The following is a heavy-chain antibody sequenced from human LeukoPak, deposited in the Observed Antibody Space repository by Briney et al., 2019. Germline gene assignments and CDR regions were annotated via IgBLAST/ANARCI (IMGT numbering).Heavy chain of an antibody. CDR1: GGSISSSSYY. CDR3: ASKSGSGNHFDY. J-gene: IGHJ4*02. Sequence: SETLSLTCTVSGGSISSSSYYWGWIRQPPGKGLEWIGSIYYSGSTYYNPSLKSRVTISVDTSKNQFSLKLSSVTAADTAVYYCASKSGSGNHFDYWGQGTLVTVSS. V-gene: IGHV4-39*07. CDR2: IYYSGST. D-gene: IGHD3-10*01.